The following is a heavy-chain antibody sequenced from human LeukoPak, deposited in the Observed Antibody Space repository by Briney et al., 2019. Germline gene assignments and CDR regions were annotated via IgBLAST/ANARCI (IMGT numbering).Heavy chain of an antibody. Sequence: PSETLSLTCAVYGGSFSGYYWGWIRQPPGKGLEWIGSIYYSGSTYYNPSLKSRVTISVDTSKNQFSLKLSSVTAADTAVYYCATVPSRGLDYYMDVWGKGTTVTISS. J-gene: IGHJ6*03. CDR1: GGSFSGYY. CDR3: ATVPSRGLDYYMDV. V-gene: IGHV4-39*01. CDR2: IYYSGST. D-gene: IGHD3-10*01.